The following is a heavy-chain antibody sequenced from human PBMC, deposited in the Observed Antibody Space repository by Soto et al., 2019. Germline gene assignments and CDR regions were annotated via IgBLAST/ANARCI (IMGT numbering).Heavy chain of an antibody. CDR2: ISWNSGSI. J-gene: IGHJ4*02. V-gene: IGHV3-9*01. D-gene: IGHD3-22*01. Sequence: EVQLVESGGGLVQSGRSLRLSCAASGFTFDDYAMHWVRQAPGKGLEWVSSISWNSGSIAYADSVKGRFTISRDNAKNPLFLQMSSLRPEDTALYYCAKALDYDSSGYYYFDYWGQGTLVTVSS. CDR1: GFTFDDYA. CDR3: AKALDYDSSGYYYFDY.